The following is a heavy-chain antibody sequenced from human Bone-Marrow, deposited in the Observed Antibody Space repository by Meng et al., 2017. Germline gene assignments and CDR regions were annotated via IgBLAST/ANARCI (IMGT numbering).Heavy chain of an antibody. Sequence: SETLSLTCTVSGGSISSYYWSWIRQPPGKGLEWIGYIYYSGSTNYNPSLKSRVTISVDTSKNQFSLKLSSVTAADTAVYYCARGSSGWNNGHYFDYWGQGTLVTVSS. J-gene: IGHJ4*02. D-gene: IGHD6-19*01. CDR3: ARGSSGWNNGHYFDY. V-gene: IGHV4-59*01. CDR1: GGSISSYY. CDR2: IYYSGST.